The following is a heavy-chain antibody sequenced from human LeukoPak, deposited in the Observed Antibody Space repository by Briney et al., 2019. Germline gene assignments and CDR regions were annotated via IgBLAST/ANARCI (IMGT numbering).Heavy chain of an antibody. CDR3: ASFYSGRYD. V-gene: IGHV3-11*01. J-gene: IGHJ4*02. CDR1: GGSFSGYY. D-gene: IGHD1-26*01. CDR2: ISSSGSTI. Sequence: LSLTCAVYGGSFSGYYMSWIRQAPGKGLEWVSYISSSGSTIYYADSVKGRFTISRDNAKNSLYLQMNSLRAEDTAVYYCASFYSGRYDWGQGTLVTVSS.